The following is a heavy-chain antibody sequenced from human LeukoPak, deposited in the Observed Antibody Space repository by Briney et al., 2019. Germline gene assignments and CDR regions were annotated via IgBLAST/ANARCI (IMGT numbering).Heavy chain of an antibody. J-gene: IGHJ4*02. Sequence: SETLSLTCTVSGGSFTSSSYFWGWIRQPPGMGLEGIGSIYYRGRTDYNPSLKSRVTISVDTSKNQFSLKLSSVTAADTAVYYCARSYSSGWFHFDHWGQGTLVTVSS. CDR2: IYYRGRT. D-gene: IGHD6-19*01. CDR3: ARSYSSGWFHFDH. V-gene: IGHV4-39*01. CDR1: GGSFTSSSYF.